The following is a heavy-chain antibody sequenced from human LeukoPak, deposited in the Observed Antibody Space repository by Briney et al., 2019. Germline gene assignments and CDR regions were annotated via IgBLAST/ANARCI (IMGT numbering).Heavy chain of an antibody. V-gene: IGHV1-3*01. Sequence: ASVKVSCKASGYPFTTYPLHWVRQAPGQRLEWMGWINAGNDNTKYLQKFQGRITITRDTSASTVYMELSSLRSEDTAVYYCARSSIEGTTMRYYFDYWGQGTLVTVSS. J-gene: IGHJ4*02. CDR3: ARSSIEGTTMRYYFDY. CDR1: GYPFTTYP. D-gene: IGHD1-26*01. CDR2: INAGNDNT.